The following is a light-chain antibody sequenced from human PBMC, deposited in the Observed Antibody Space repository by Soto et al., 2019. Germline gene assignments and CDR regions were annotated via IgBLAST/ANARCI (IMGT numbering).Light chain of an antibody. CDR1: SSNLGAGYD. J-gene: IGLJ1*01. CDR3: QSYDNSLGVCYV. Sequence: QSALTQPPSVSLAPGQRVTISCTGSSSNLGAGYDVHWYQLLPGTAPKLLIYGNRNRPSGVPDRFSGSKSGTSASLAITGLQAEDEADYYCQSYDNSLGVCYVFGTGTKVTVL. CDR2: GNR. V-gene: IGLV1-40*01.